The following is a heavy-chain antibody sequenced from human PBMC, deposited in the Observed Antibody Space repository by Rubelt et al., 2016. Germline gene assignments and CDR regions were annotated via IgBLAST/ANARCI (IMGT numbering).Heavy chain of an antibody. CDR3: VRGLPLHP. J-gene: IGHJ5*02. V-gene: IGHV3-23*01. CDR1: GFTFRNYA. CDR2: IGSNSYT. Sequence: GGRLVQPGGSLRLSCAASGFTFRNYAMTWVRQASGKGLEWVSSIGSNSYTYYADSVRGRFTISRDNSENTLYLQMNSLRAEDTAVYYCVRGLPLHPWGQGTLVTVSS.